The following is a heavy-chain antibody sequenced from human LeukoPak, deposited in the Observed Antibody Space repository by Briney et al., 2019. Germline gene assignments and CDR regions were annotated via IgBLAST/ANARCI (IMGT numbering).Heavy chain of an antibody. CDR3: AKDPRRGAGVLLDY. D-gene: IGHD1-26*01. CDR2: ISGSGGST. Sequence: GGSLRLSCAASGFTFSSYAMSWVRPAPGKGLEWVSAISGSGGSTYYADSVKGRFTLSRDNSKNTLYLQMNSLRAEDTAVYDCAKDPRRGAGVLLDYWGQGTLVTVSS. V-gene: IGHV3-23*01. CDR1: GFTFSSYA. J-gene: IGHJ4*02.